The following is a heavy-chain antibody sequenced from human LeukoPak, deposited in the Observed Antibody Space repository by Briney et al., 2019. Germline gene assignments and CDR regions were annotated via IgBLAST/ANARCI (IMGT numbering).Heavy chain of an antibody. Sequence: PSETLSLTCTVSGGSISSGSYYWAWIRQPPGKGLEWIGTIYYSGSTYYTPSLKTRVTISIDTSKNQFSLRLSSVTAADTAIYYCARRTLTTSVTPGDLWGRGTLVTVSS. CDR3: ARRTLTTSVTPGDL. D-gene: IGHD4-17*01. V-gene: IGHV4-39*01. CDR2: IYYSGST. J-gene: IGHJ2*01. CDR1: GGSISSGSYY.